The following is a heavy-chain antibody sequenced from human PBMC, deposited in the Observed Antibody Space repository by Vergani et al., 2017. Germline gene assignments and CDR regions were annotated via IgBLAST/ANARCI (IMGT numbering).Heavy chain of an antibody. CDR3: ARLMTDPAMVHDAFDI. CDR2: IYYSGST. V-gene: IGHV4-39*01. D-gene: IGHD5-18*01. CDR1: GGSISSSSYY. Sequence: QVQLQESGPGLVKSSETLSLTCTVSGGSISSSSYYWGWIRQPPGKGLEWIGSIYYSGSTYYNPSLKSRVTISVDTSKNQFSLKLSSVTAADTAVYYCARLMTDPAMVHDAFDIWGQGTMVTVSS. J-gene: IGHJ3*02.